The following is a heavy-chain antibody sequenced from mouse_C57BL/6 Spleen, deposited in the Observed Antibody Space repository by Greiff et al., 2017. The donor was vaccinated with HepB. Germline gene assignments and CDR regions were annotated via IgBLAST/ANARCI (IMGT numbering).Heavy chain of an antibody. V-gene: IGHV7-3*01. CDR2: IRNKANGYTT. CDR3: ARYRYYGSSYEYFDV. CDR1: GFTFTDYY. J-gene: IGHJ1*03. D-gene: IGHD1-1*01. Sequence: EVKLVESGGGLVQPGGSLSLSCAASGFTFTDYYMSWVRQPPGKALEWLGFIRNKANGYTTEYSASVKGRFTISRDNSQSILYLQMNALRAEDSATYYCARYRYYGSSYEYFDVWGTGTTVTVSS.